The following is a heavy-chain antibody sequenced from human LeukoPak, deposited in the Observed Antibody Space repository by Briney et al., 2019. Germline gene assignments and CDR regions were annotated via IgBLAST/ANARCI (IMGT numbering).Heavy chain of an antibody. V-gene: IGHV3-30*02. CDR3: AKAGPMKLQHYFDY. D-gene: IGHD3-22*01. CDR2: MRYDGSNR. CDR1: GITLSSYG. Sequence: GGSLRLSCAASGITLSSYGMHWVRQAPGKGLEWVAFMRYDGSNRYYTDSVKARFTIYRDSSKNTLYLQMNSLRAEDTAVYYCAKAGPMKLQHYFDYWGRGTLVTVSS. J-gene: IGHJ4*02.